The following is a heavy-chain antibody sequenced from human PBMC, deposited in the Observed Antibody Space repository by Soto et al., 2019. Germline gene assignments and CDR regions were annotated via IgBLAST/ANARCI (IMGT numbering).Heavy chain of an antibody. CDR2: LAPEDGET. CDR1: GYTLTELS. D-gene: IGHD6-19*01. J-gene: IGHJ2*01. CDR3: ATAGGSAVAGRDWYFAL. Sequence: QVQLVQSGAEVKKPGASVKVSCKVSGYTLTELSMHWVLQAPGKGHEWMGGLAPEDGETIYAKRFQGRVTRTEDTSTARAYMELSSLRSEDTAVYYWATAGGSAVAGRDWYFALWGRGTLVTVSS. V-gene: IGHV1-24*01.